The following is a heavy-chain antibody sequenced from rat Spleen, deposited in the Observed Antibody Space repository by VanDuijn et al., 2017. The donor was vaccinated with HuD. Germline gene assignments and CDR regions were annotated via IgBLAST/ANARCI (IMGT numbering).Heavy chain of an antibody. CDR3: ASLMYTPDYLGVMDA. J-gene: IGHJ4*01. CDR1: GFNFSDYY. D-gene: IGHD1-6*01. V-gene: IGHV5-29*01. CDR2: ISYDGSTT. Sequence: EVQLVESDGGLVQPGRSLKLSCAASGFNFSDYYMAWVRQAPTKGLEWVATISYDGSTTYYRDSVKGRFTISRDNAESTLYLQMDSLRSEATATYYCASLMYTPDYLGVMDAWGQGASVTVSS.